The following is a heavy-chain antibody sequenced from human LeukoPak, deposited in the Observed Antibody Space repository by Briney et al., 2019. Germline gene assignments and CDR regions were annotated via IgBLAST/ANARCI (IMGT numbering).Heavy chain of an antibody. CDR1: GFTFSSFA. V-gene: IGHV3-23*01. J-gene: IGHJ5*02. CDR2: FDGNGPNT. Sequence: GGSLRLSCAASGFTFSSFAMTWVRQAPGKGLEWVSGFDGNGPNTYYADSVKGRWTISRDNSENTLYLQMSSLKTDDSAVYYCARNPAAWFGELSSWFDPWGQGTLVTVSS. CDR3: ARNPAAWFGELSSWFDP. D-gene: IGHD3-10*01.